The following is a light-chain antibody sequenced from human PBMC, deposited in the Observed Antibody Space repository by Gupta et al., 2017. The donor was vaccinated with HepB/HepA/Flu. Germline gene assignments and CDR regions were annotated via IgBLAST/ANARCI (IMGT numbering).Light chain of an antibody. CDR1: QSISSN. CDR3: QQYNNLYT. Sequence: EIAMMQSPATLSVSAGERATLSCRASQSISSNLAWYQQKTGQVPRLLIYGASTRATGIPARFSGGGSGTEFTLTISSLQSEDFAVYYCQQYNNLYTFGQGTKLEIK. CDR2: GAS. J-gene: IGKJ2*01. V-gene: IGKV3D-15*02.